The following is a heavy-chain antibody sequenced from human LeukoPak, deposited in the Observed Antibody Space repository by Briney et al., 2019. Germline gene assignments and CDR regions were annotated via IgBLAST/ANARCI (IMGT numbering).Heavy chain of an antibody. CDR3: ARSNFRLSMVRGVTDPFDI. CDR2: IYPGDSDT. Sequence: GESLKISCKGSGYSFANYWIGWVRQMSGKGLEYMGIIYPGDSDTRYSPSFQGQVTISADKSISTAYLQWSGLKASDTAIYYCARSNFRLSMVRGVTDPFDIWGQGTMVTVSS. D-gene: IGHD3-10*01. CDR1: GYSFANYW. V-gene: IGHV5-51*01. J-gene: IGHJ3*02.